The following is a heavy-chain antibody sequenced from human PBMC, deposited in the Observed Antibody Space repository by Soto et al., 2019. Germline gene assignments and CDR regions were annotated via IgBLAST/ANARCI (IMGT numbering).Heavy chain of an antibody. Sequence: PGGSLRVSCAASGFTFGTYAMNWVRQAPGKGLEWVSGITGSGGSTYYADSVKGRFTISRDNSKNTLYLQMNSLRADDTAVYYCAKDRSVDTRDWFDPWGQGTLVTVSS. D-gene: IGHD5-18*01. J-gene: IGHJ5*02. CDR3: AKDRSVDTRDWFDP. CDR1: GFTFGTYA. V-gene: IGHV3-23*01. CDR2: ITGSGGST.